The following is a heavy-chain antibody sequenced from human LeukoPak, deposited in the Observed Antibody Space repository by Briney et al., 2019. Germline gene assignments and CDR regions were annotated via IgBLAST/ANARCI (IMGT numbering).Heavy chain of an antibody. D-gene: IGHD3-10*01. J-gene: IGHJ4*02. V-gene: IGHV3-30*02. CDR3: AKDPHYYGSGSFLDY. CDR2: IRYDGSNK. Sequence: PGGSLRLSCAASGFTFSSYGMHWVRQAPGKGLEWVAFIRYDGSNKYYADSVKGRFTIPRDNSKNTLYLQMNSLRAEDTAVYYCAKDPHYYGSGSFLDYWGQGTLVTVSS. CDR1: GFTFSSYG.